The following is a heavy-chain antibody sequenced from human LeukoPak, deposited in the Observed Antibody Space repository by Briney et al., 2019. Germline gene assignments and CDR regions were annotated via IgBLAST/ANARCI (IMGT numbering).Heavy chain of an antibody. CDR2: INPTSDGT. V-gene: IGHV1-2*02. CDR1: GYTFTGCY. Sequence: GASVKVSCKASGYTFTGCYMHWVRQAPGQGLEWMGWINPTSDGTNYAQKFQGRVTMTRDTSISTAYMELSRLKSDEKDVDNCARDDIVTTISLDWGQGTLVTVSS. D-gene: IGHD5-12*01. J-gene: IGHJ4*02. CDR3: ARDDIVTTISLD.